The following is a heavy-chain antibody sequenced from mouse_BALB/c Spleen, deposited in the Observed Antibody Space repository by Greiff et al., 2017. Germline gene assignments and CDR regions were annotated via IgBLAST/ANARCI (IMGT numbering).Heavy chain of an antibody. V-gene: IGHV5-6*01. Sequence: EVKLMESGGDLVKPGGSLKLSCAASGFTFSSYGMSWVRQTPDKRLEWVATISSGGSYTYYPDSVKGRFTISRDNAKNTLYLQMSSLKSEDTAMYYCARHGTTATPYYYAMDYWGQGTSVTVSS. CDR2: ISSGGSYT. D-gene: IGHD1-2*01. CDR1: GFTFSSYG. CDR3: ARHGTTATPYYYAMDY. J-gene: IGHJ4*01.